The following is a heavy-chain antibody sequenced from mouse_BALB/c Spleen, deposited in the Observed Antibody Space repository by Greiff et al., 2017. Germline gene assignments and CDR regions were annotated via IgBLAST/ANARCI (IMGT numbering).Heavy chain of an antibody. CDR2: ISYSGST. CDR1: GYSITSDYA. CDR3: ARSGSTMITTWFAY. D-gene: IGHD2-4*01. V-gene: IGHV3-2*02. J-gene: IGHJ3*01. Sequence: DVQLQESGPGLVKPSQSLSLTCTVTGYSITSDYAWNWIRQFPGNKLEWMGYISYSGSTSYNPSLKSRISITRDTSKNQFFLQLNSVTTEDTATYYCARSGSTMITTWFAYWGQGTLVTVSA.